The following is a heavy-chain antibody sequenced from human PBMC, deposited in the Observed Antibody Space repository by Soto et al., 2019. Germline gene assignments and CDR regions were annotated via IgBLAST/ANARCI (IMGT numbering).Heavy chain of an antibody. D-gene: IGHD3-10*01. J-gene: IGHJ4*02. CDR1: GFTFSSYA. CDR2: ISGSGGST. Sequence: PGGSLRLSCAASGFTFSSYAMSWVRQAPGKGLEWVSAISGSGGSTYYADSVKGRVTISRDNSKNTLVLQMNSLRAEDTAVYYCARSFRGVLLDFDYWGQGTLVTVSS. CDR3: ARSFRGVLLDFDY. V-gene: IGHV3-23*01.